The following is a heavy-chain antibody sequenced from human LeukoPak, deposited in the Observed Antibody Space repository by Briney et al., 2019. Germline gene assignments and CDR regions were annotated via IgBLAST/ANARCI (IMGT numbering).Heavy chain of an antibody. CDR1: GGSISSYY. Sequence: SETLSLTCTVSGGSISSYYWGWIRQPPGKGLEWIGSIYYSGSTYYNPSLKSRVTISVDTSKNQFSLKLSSVTAADTAVYYCARNAYSSGWNGFDYWGQGTLVTVSS. V-gene: IGHV4-39*07. CDR3: ARNAYSSGWNGFDY. J-gene: IGHJ4*02. CDR2: IYYSGST. D-gene: IGHD6-19*01.